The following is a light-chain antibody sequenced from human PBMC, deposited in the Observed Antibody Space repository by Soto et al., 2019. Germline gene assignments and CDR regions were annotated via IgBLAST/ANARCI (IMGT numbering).Light chain of an antibody. CDR1: QTISSW. CDR2: KAS. V-gene: IGKV1-5*03. J-gene: IGKJ1*01. Sequence: DIQMPQSPSTLSGSVGDRVTITCRASQTISSWLAWYQQKPGKAPKLLIYKASTLKSGVPSRFSGSGSGTEFTLTISSLQPDDFATYYCQHYNSYSEAFGQGGKV. CDR3: QHYNSYSEA.